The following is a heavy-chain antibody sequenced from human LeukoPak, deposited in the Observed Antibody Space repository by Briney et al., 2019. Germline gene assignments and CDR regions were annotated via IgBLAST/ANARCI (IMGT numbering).Heavy chain of an antibody. Sequence: PGGSLRLSCAASGFTFSSYSMNWVRQAPGKGLEWVSSISSSSSYIYYADSVKGRFTISRDNAKNSLYLQMNSLRAEDTAVYYCARVTMTTVSGDYWGQGTLVTVS. J-gene: IGHJ4*02. CDR1: GFTFSSYS. CDR3: ARVTMTTVSGDY. D-gene: IGHD4-17*01. CDR2: ISSSSSYI. V-gene: IGHV3-21*01.